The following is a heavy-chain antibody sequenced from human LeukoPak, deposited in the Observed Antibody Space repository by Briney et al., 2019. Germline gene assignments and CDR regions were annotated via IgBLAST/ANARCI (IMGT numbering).Heavy chain of an antibody. CDR3: VRAHHPGGWFDP. CDR1: GFTFSSSW. J-gene: IGHJ5*02. D-gene: IGHD3-10*01. V-gene: IGHV3-7*04. CDR2: INQDGGEI. Sequence: GGSLRLSCAASGFTFSSSWMTWVRQAPGKGLEWVASINQDGGEIHYVGSVKGRFTISRDNAKNSLYLQMNSLTAEDTAVHYCVRAHHPGGWFDPWGQGTLVTVSS.